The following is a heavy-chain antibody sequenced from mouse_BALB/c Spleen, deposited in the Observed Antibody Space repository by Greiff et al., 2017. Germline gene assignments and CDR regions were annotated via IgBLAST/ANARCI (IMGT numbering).Heavy chain of an antibody. CDR3: TRWDDGCDGRSALDY. Sequence: EVQLQQSGTVLARPGASVKMSCKASGYSFTSYWMHWVKQRPGQGLEWIGAIYPGNSDTSYNQKFKGKAKLTAVTSASTAYMELSSLTNEDSAVYYCTRWDDGCDGRSALDYWGQGTSVTVSS. CDR1: GYSFTSYW. CDR2: IYPGNSDT. D-gene: IGHD2-3*01. J-gene: IGHJ4*01. V-gene: IGHV1-5*01.